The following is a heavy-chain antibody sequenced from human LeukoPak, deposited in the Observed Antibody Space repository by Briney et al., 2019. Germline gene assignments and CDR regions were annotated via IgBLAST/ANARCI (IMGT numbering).Heavy chain of an antibody. CDR1: GFTFSSYA. CDR2: INPDGSRI. CDR3: SRDFVGADDY. J-gene: IGHJ4*02. V-gene: IGHV3-74*01. D-gene: IGHD1-26*01. Sequence: GGSLRLSCAASGFTFSSYAMSWVRQAPGKGPVWVSRINPDGSRIDYAESVRGRFTISRDSAKNTLYLQMNSLRVEDTAVYYCSRDFVGADDYWGQGTLVTVSS.